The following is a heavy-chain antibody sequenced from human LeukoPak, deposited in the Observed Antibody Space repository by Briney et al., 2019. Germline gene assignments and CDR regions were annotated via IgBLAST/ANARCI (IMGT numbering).Heavy chain of an antibody. CDR2: IYTSGST. D-gene: IGHD6-13*01. CDR3: ARAAYSSSWQRSGGYFQH. Sequence: PSETLSLTCTVSGGSISSGSYYWSWIRQPAGKGLEWIGRIYTSGSTNYNPSLKSRVTISVDTSKNQFSLKLSSVTAADTAVYYCARAAYSSSWQRSGGYFQHWGQGTLVTVSS. CDR1: GGSISSGSYY. J-gene: IGHJ1*01. V-gene: IGHV4-61*02.